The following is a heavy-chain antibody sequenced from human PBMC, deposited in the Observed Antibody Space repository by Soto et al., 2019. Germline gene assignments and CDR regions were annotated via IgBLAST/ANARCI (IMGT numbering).Heavy chain of an antibody. J-gene: IGHJ3*02. CDR2: FDPKDGLP. CDR1: GHKVTELS. Sequence: ASVKVSCKVSGHKVTELSIYWMRQSPGTGLECMGGFDPKDGLPVYAQNFEGRVTMTTDTSTSTAYMELRSLRSDDTAVYYCATYIVVVPAAIVDHDAFDIWGQGTMVTVSS. D-gene: IGHD2-2*02. V-gene: IGHV1-24*01. CDR3: ATYIVVVPAAIVDHDAFDI.